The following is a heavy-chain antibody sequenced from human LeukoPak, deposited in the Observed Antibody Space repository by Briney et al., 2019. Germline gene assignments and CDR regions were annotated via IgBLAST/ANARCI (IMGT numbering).Heavy chain of an antibody. CDR1: GGSISSYY. CDR2: IYYSGST. D-gene: IGHD3-22*01. Sequence: SETLSLTCTVSGGSISSYYWSWIRQPPGKGLEWIGYIYYSGSTSYNPSLKSRVTISVDTSKNQFSLKLSSVTAADTAVYYCARDSYYYDSSGQLRGGAFDIWGQGTLVTVSS. V-gene: IGHV4-59*01. CDR3: ARDSYYYDSSGQLRGGAFDI. J-gene: IGHJ3*02.